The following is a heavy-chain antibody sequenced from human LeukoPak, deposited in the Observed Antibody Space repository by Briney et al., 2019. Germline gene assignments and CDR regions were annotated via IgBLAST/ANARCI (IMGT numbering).Heavy chain of an antibody. D-gene: IGHD1-26*01. CDR2: IYYSGST. Sequence: SETLSLTCTVSGYSISSGYYWGWIRQPPGKGLEWIGYIYYSGSTNYNPSLKSRVTISVDTSKNQFSLKLSSVTAADTAVYYCARKISGSNRKDAFDIWGQGTMVTVSS. CDR3: ARKISGSNRKDAFDI. CDR1: GYSISSGYY. J-gene: IGHJ3*02. V-gene: IGHV4-61*01.